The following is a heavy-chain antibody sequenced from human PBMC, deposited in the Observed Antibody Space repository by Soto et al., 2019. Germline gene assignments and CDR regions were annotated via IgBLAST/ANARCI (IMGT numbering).Heavy chain of an antibody. V-gene: IGHV1-18*01. D-gene: IGHD3-3*01. CDR1: GYTFTSYG. Sequence: ASVKVSCKASGYTFTSYGISWVRQAPGQGLEWMGWISAYNGNTNYAQKLQGRVTMTTDTSTSTAYMELRSLGSDDTAVYYCARVPHPPYYDFWSGAYWFDPWGQGTLVTVSS. J-gene: IGHJ5*02. CDR2: ISAYNGNT. CDR3: ARVPHPPYYDFWSGAYWFDP.